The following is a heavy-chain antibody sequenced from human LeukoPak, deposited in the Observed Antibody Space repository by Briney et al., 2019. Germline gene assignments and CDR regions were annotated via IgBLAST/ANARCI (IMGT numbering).Heavy chain of an antibody. J-gene: IGHJ5*02. CDR1: GYTSTSYY. CDR2: INPNSGGT. D-gene: IGHD2-15*01. Sequence: ASVKVSCKASGYTSTSYYMHWVRQAPGQGLEWMGWINPNSGGTNYAQKFQGRVTMTRDTSISTAYMELSRLRSDDTAVYYCARGRVVVVAATPSRPNWFDPWGQGTLVTVSS. V-gene: IGHV1-2*02. CDR3: ARGRVVVVAATPSRPNWFDP.